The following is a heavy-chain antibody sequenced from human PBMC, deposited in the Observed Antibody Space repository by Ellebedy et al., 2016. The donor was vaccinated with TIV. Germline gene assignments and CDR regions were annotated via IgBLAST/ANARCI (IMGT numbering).Heavy chain of an antibody. CDR3: ARGDGYSFNY. CDR2: IYFSGST. V-gene: IGHV4-59*01. D-gene: IGHD5-24*01. J-gene: IGHJ4*02. CDR1: GGSISSYY. Sequence: MPSETLSLTCTVSGGSISSYYWNWIRQPPGKGLEWVGYIYFSGSTRYNPSLERRVTISKDTSKNQFSLKLSSGSAADTAIYFCARGDGYSFNYWGQGTLVTVSS.